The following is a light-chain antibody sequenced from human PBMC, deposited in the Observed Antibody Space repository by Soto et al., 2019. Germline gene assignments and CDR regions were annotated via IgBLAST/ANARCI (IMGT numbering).Light chain of an antibody. CDR1: QSVSSN. V-gene: IGKV3-15*01. Sequence: EIVMTPSPATLSVSPGARAPLSCRASQSVSSNLAWYQQKPGQAPRLLIYGASTRATGIPARFSGSGSGTEFTLTISSLQSEDFAVYYCQQYNNWPLTFGGGTKVDIK. CDR3: QQYNNWPLT. CDR2: GAS. J-gene: IGKJ4*01.